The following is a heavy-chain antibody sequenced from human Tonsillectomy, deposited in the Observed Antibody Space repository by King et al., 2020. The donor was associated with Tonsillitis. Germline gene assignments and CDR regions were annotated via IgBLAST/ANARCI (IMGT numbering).Heavy chain of an antibody. CDR1: GDSVSSGSYY. D-gene: IGHD6-25*01. Sequence: QLQESGPGLVKTSETPSLTCIVSGDSVSSGSYYWNWIRQPPGKRLEWIGYIYYTGNTNYNPSLNSRATIFRDTSKNQLSLRLYSVTAADTAVYYCARSNGYGGGNWFDPWGQGTLVTVSS. CDR3: ARSNGYGGGNWFDP. J-gene: IGHJ5*02. V-gene: IGHV4-61*01. CDR2: IYYTGNT.